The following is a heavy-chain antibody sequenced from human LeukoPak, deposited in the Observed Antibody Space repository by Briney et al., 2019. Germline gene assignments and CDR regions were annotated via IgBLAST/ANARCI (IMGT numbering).Heavy chain of an antibody. D-gene: IGHD1-20*01. V-gene: IGHV3-23*01. CDR3: AKVKWKLIGYFDY. CDR1: GFTFTSYA. CDR2: LTGDGNT. J-gene: IGHJ4*02. Sequence: PGGSLRLSCAASGFTFTSYAMSWVRQAPGKGLEWVSVLTGDGNTYYADSVKARFTNSRDDSKNTLFLQMNSLRAEDTAVYFCAKVKWKLIGYFDYWGQGTLVTVSS.